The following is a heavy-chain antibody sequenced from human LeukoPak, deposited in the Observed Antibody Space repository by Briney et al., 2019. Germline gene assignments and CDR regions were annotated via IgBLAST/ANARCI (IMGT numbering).Heavy chain of an antibody. CDR2: TSFDGRNE. Sequence: PGGSLRLSCAGSGFTFSMYGMHWVRQAPGKGLERVAVTSFDGRNEYYEDSVKSRFTISRDNSKNTLYLQMNSLGPEDKAIYYCAKVRTAVSGCHDSWGQGALVTVSS. V-gene: IGHV3-30*18. D-gene: IGHD6-19*01. J-gene: IGHJ4*02. CDR3: AKVRTAVSGCHDS. CDR1: GFTFSMYG.